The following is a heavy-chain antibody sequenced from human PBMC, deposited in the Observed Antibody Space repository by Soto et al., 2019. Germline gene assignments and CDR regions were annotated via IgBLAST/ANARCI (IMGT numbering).Heavy chain of an antibody. Sequence: GGSLRLSCAASGLTFSSHGMHWVRQAPGKGLEWVAVIWYDGSNKYYADSVKGRFTISRDNSKNTLYLQMNSLRAEDTAVYYCARDRVKGHIVATTKRYFDYWGQGTLVTVSS. CDR2: IWYDGSNK. J-gene: IGHJ4*02. CDR1: GLTFSSHG. V-gene: IGHV3-33*01. CDR3: ARDRVKGHIVATTKRYFDY. D-gene: IGHD5-12*01.